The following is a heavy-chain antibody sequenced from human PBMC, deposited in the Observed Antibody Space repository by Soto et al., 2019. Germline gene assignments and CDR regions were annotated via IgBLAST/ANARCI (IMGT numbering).Heavy chain of an antibody. CDR1: GFTFSSYG. J-gene: IGHJ6*02. D-gene: IGHD1-1*01. Sequence: PGGSLRLSCAASGFTFSSYGLHWVRQAPGKGLEWVAVIWYDGSNKYYADSVKGRFTISRDNSKNTLYLQMNSLRAEDTAVYYCGRDLLSGTNYYYYGMDVWGQGTMVTVSS. V-gene: IGHV3-33*01. CDR2: IWYDGSNK. CDR3: GRDLLSGTNYYYYGMDV.